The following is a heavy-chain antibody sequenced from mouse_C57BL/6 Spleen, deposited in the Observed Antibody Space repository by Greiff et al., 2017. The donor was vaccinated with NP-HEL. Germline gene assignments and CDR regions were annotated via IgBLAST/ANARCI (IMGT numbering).Heavy chain of an antibody. CDR2: ISSGSSTI. Sequence: VQLKQSGGGLVKPGGSLKLSCAASGFTFSDYGMHWVRQAPEKGLEWVAYISSGSSTIYYADTVKGRFTISRDNAKNTLFLQMTSLRSEDTAMYYCAREDGYYEYFDVWGTGTTVTVSS. CDR3: AREDGYYEYFDV. CDR1: GFTFSDYG. J-gene: IGHJ1*03. D-gene: IGHD2-3*01. V-gene: IGHV5-17*01.